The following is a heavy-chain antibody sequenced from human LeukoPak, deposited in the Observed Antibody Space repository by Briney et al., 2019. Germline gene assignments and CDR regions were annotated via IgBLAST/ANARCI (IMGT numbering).Heavy chain of an antibody. CDR2: ISSSSSYI. V-gene: IGHV3-21*01. CDR3: ASPFFLDV. J-gene: IGHJ6*04. CDR1: GFTFSNYA. Sequence: PGGSLRLSCAASGFTFSNYAMSWVRQAPGKGLESVSSISSSSSYIYYADSVKGRFTISRDNAKNSLYLQMNSLRAEDTAVYYCASPFFLDVWGKGTTVTVSS. D-gene: IGHD3-3*01.